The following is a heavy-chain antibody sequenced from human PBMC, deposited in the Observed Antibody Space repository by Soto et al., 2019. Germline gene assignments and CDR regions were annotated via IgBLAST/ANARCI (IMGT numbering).Heavy chain of an antibody. CDR1: GFTFSSYA. D-gene: IGHD3-22*01. CDR2: ISGSGGST. V-gene: IGHV3-23*01. CDR3: AKGGYYDSSGYYPREYYFDS. Sequence: EVQLLESGGGLVQPGGSLRLSCAASGFTFSSYAMSWVRQAPGKGLEWVSAISGSGGSTYYADSVKGRFTISRDNSKYTLYRQMNSLRAEDTAVYYCAKGGYYDSSGYYPREYYFDSWGQGTLVTVSS. J-gene: IGHJ4*02.